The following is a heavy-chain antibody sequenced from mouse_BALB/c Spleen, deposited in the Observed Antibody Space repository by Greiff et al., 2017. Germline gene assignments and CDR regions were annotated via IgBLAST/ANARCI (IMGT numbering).Heavy chain of an antibody. D-gene: IGHD2-14*01. CDR3: ARDRDYRYLYFDY. CDR1: GFSLTSYG. V-gene: IGHV2-9*02. J-gene: IGHJ2*01. CDR2: IWAGGST. Sequence: VKLQESGPGLVAPSQSLSITCTVSGFSLTSYGVHWVRQPPGKGLEWLGVIWAGGSTNYNSALMSRLSISKDNSKSQVFLKMNSLQTDDTAMYYCARDRDYRYLYFDYWGQGTTLTVSS.